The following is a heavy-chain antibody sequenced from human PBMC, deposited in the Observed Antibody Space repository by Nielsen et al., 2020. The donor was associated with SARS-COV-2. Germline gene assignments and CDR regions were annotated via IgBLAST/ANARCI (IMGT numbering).Heavy chain of an antibody. Sequence: GGSLRLSCAASGFTFSSYWMSWVRQAPGKGLEWVSVIYSGGSTYYADSVKGRFTISRDNSKNTLYLQMNSLRAEDTAVYYCARDLDYYGMDVWGQGTTVTVSS. CDR3: ARDLDYYGMDV. CDR2: IYSGGST. CDR1: GFTFSSYW. V-gene: IGHV3-53*01. J-gene: IGHJ6*02.